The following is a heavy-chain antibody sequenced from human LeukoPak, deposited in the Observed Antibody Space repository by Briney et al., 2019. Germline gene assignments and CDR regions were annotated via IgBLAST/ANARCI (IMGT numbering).Heavy chain of an antibody. CDR1: GYTFTSYG. J-gene: IGHJ4*02. CDR3: ARDAGVLGYCSSTSCLPFDY. CDR2: ISAYNGNT. V-gene: IGHV1-18*01. Sequence: GASVKVSCKASGYTFTSYGISWVRQAPGQGLEWMGWISAYNGNTNYAQKLQGRVTMTTDTSTSTAYMELRSLRPDDTAVYYCARDAGVLGYCSSTSCLPFDYWGQGTLVTVSS. D-gene: IGHD2-2*01.